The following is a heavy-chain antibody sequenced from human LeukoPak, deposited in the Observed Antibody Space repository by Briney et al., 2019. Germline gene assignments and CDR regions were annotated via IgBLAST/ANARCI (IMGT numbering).Heavy chain of an antibody. D-gene: IGHD3-10*01. CDR2: ISGSGGST. J-gene: IGHJ4*02. Sequence: GGSLRLSCAASGFTFSSYAMSWVRQAPGKGLEWVSAISGSGGSTYYADSVKGRFTISRDNSKNTLYLQMNSLRAEDTAVYYCAKQLLWFGESTNYFDYWGQGTLVTVSS. V-gene: IGHV3-23*01. CDR3: AKQLLWFGESTNYFDY. CDR1: GFTFSSYA.